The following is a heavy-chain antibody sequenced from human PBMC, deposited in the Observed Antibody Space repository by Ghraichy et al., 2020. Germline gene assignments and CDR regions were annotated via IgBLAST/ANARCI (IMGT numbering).Heavy chain of an antibody. CDR2: MRSKAYDGTI. Sequence: GESLNISCTASGFSFGDYTVSWFRQAPGKGLEWVGFMRSKAYDGTIKYAASVRGRFTISRDDSKGIAYLEMNSLQIEDTAVYYCSSEVGRYDWLMYGEGEIWGQGTMVIVSS. J-gene: IGHJ3*02. V-gene: IGHV3-49*03. CDR3: SSEVGRYDWLMYGEGEI. CDR1: GFSFGDYT. D-gene: IGHD3-9*01.